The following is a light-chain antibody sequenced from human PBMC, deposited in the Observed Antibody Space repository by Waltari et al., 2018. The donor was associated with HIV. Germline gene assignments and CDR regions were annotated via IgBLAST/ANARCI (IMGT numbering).Light chain of an antibody. CDR1: QDISSW. V-gene: IGKV1D-12*01. J-gene: IGKJ4*01. Sequence: DIHMTQSPSSVSASVGDNVTITRRASQDISSWLAWYQQKPGKAPRLLIFSAANLQSGVPSRFSGSGSGTNFILTITGLHPEDSATYYCQQANSFPLTFGGGTKVEIK. CDR2: SAA. CDR3: QQANSFPLT.